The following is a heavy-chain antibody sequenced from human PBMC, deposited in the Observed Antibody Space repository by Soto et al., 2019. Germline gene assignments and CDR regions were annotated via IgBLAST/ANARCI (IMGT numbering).Heavy chain of an antibody. Sequence: SETLSLTCTVSGGSISSYYWSWIRQPAGKGLEWIGRIYTSGSTNYNPSLKSRVTMSVDTSKNQFSLKLSSVTAADTAVYYCARGGYTARGTGYYYYYGMDVWGHGTTVTVA. D-gene: IGHD5-18*01. CDR2: IYTSGST. CDR1: GGSISSYY. CDR3: ARGGYTARGTGYYYYYGMDV. V-gene: IGHV4-4*07. J-gene: IGHJ6*02.